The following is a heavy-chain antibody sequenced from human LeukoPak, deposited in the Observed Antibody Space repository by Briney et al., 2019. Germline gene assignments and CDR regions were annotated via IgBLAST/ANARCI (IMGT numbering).Heavy chain of an antibody. V-gene: IGHV4-30-2*02. CDR2: IYHSGST. J-gene: IGHJ6*04. Sequence: SQTLSLTCAVSGGSISSGGYSWSWIRQPPGKGLEWIGYIYHSGSTYYNPSLKSRVTISVDTSKDQFSLKLSSVTAADTAVYYCARIAAADNYYYYYGMDVWGKGTTVTVSS. CDR1: GGSISSGGYS. D-gene: IGHD6-13*01. CDR3: ARIAAADNYYYYYGMDV.